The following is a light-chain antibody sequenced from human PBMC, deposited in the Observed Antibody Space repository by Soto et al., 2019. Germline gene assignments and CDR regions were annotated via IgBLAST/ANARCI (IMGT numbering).Light chain of an antibody. J-gene: IGLJ1*01. Sequence: QSVLTQPASVSGSPGQSITISCTGTSSDVGAYNYASWYQQYPGEAPKVIIYDVSHRPAGVSNRFSGSRSGNTASLTISGLKTQDEADYSCSSYTSATTYVFGTGTKVTVL. CDR3: SSYTSATTYV. CDR2: DVS. CDR1: SSDVGAYNY. V-gene: IGLV2-14*01.